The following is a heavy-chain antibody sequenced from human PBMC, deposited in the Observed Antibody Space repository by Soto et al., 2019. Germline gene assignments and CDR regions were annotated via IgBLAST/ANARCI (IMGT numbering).Heavy chain of an antibody. D-gene: IGHD5-12*01. CDR1: GYVFSSSW. J-gene: IGHJ4*02. V-gene: IGHV5-51*01. CDR2: VYPGDSET. Sequence: GESLKISCQAAGYVFSSSWIAWVRHSPGKGLEWMGIVYPGDSETRYSPSFRGQVTFSADNSRNTLYLQMNSLRPEDTALYYCARAPGSDDGYDYGFSHWGLGTLVTVSS. CDR3: ARAPGSDDGYDYGFSH.